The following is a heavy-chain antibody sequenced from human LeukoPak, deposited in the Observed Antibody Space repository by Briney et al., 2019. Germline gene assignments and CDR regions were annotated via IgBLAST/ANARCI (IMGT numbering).Heavy chain of an antibody. CDR1: GFTFSSYW. CDR3: ASTTATLGFYMDV. D-gene: IGHD2-21*02. Sequence: GGSLRLSCAASGFTFSSYWMSWVRQAPGKGLEWVANIKQDGSEKYYVDSVKGRFTISRDNAKNSLYLQMNSLRAEDTAVYYCASTTATLGFYMDVWGKGTTVTISS. CDR2: IKQDGSEK. V-gene: IGHV3-7*01. J-gene: IGHJ6*03.